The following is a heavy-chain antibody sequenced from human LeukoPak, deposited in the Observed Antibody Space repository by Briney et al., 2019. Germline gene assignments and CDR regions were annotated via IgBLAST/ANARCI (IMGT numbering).Heavy chain of an antibody. V-gene: IGHV3-9*01. J-gene: IGHJ4*02. CDR2: ISWNSGSI. CDR3: AKDMGGYSYGYDY. Sequence: GRSLRLSCAASGFTFDDYAMHWVRRAPGKGLEWVSGISWNSGSIDYADSVKGRFTISRDNAKNSLYLQMNSLRAEDTALYYCAKDMGGYSYGYDYWGQGTLVTVSS. CDR1: GFTFDDYA. D-gene: IGHD5-18*01.